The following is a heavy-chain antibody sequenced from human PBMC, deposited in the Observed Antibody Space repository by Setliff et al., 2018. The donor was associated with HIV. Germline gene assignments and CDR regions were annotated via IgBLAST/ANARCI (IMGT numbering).Heavy chain of an antibody. V-gene: IGHV1-8*01. D-gene: IGHD5-18*01. CDR1: GYSFTRYY. J-gene: IGHJ6*02. CDR3: ARGRYNSRIDV. Sequence: ASVKVSCKASGYSFTRYYMHWVRQAPGQGLEWMGWMSPKNNGSGFAQKFQARLTMTWNTSTNTAYMELRSLTSDDTAVYYCARGRYNSRIDVWGQGTTVTVSS. CDR2: MSPKNNGS.